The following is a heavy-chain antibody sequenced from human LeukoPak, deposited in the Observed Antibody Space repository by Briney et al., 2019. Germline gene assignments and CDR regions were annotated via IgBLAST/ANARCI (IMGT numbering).Heavy chain of an antibody. V-gene: IGHV3-48*01. CDR2: ISSSSLSI. CDR1: GFPFSDSG. Sequence: GGSLRLSCAASGFPFSDSGMTWVRQAPGKGLEWVSYISSSSLSIYYADSVKGRFTISRDNARNSLYLQMNSLRAEDTAVYYCARTSCGGDCYPGPWYFDLWGRGTLVTVSS. D-gene: IGHD2-21*02. J-gene: IGHJ2*01. CDR3: ARTSCGGDCYPGPWYFDL.